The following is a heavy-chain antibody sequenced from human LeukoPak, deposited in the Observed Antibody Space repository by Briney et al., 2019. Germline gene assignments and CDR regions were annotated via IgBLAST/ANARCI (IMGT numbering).Heavy chain of an antibody. D-gene: IGHD5-12*01. Sequence: ASVKVSCKASGGTFTSYAISWVRQAPGQGLEWMGWINPNSGGTNYAQKFQGRVTMTRDTSISTAYMELSRLRSDDTAVYYCARDQEGWLQFSHGDAFDIWGQGTMVTVSS. V-gene: IGHV1-2*02. J-gene: IGHJ3*02. CDR2: INPNSGGT. CDR3: ARDQEGWLQFSHGDAFDI. CDR1: GGTFTSYA.